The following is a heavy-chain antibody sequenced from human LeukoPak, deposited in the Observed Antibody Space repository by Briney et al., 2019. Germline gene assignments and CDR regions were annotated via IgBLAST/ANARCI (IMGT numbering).Heavy chain of an antibody. D-gene: IGHD4-23*01. CDR3: ARALLSGDYGGLAYYFDY. Sequence: GGSLRLSCAASAFTFSSYDMHWVRQVTGKGLEWVSAIGTAGDTYYPGSVKGRFTISRENAKNSLYLHMNSLRAGDTAVYYCARALLSGDYGGLAYYFDYWGQGTLVTVSS. CDR1: AFTFSSYD. J-gene: IGHJ4*02. CDR2: IGTAGDT. V-gene: IGHV3-13*01.